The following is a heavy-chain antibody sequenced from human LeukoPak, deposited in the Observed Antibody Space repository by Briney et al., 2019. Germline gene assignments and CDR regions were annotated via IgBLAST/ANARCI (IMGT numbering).Heavy chain of an antibody. CDR3: ARSYDSIDNYFDY. V-gene: IGHV4-59*01. Sequence: SETLSLTCTVSGGSISSYYWSWIRQPPGKGLDWIGYIYYSRSTNYNPSLKSRVTISVDMSKNQFSLKLSSVTAADTAVYYCARSYDSIDNYFDYWGQGTLVTVSS. J-gene: IGHJ4*02. CDR1: GGSISSYY. D-gene: IGHD3-22*01. CDR2: IYYSRST.